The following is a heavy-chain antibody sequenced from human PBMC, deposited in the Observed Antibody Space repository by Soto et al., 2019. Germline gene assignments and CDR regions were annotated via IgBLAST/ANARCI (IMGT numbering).Heavy chain of an antibody. Sequence: PSETLSLTCAVYGGSFSGYYWSWIRQPPGKGLEWIGEINHSGSTNYNPSLKSRVTISVDTSKNQFSLKLSSVTAADTAVYYCARANWDSEYWGQGTLLTVSS. CDR2: INHSGST. CDR3: ARANWDSEY. D-gene: IGHD7-27*01. CDR1: GGSFSGYY. V-gene: IGHV4-34*01. J-gene: IGHJ4*02.